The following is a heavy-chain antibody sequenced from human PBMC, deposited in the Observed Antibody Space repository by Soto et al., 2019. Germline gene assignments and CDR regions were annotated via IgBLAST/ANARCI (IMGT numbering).Heavy chain of an antibody. CDR1: GYTFPDYG. V-gene: IGHV1-18*01. Sequence: ASVKVSCKASGYTFPDYGIHWVRQAPGQGLEWMGWINTYNGNTYHTQNLQGRVTMTRDTSTSTAYMDLRSLRFDDTALYYRARDRDDSSWSTAENFQHWGQGTLVTISS. D-gene: IGHD3-22*01. J-gene: IGHJ1*01. CDR3: ARDRDDSSWSTAENFQH. CDR2: INTYNGNT.